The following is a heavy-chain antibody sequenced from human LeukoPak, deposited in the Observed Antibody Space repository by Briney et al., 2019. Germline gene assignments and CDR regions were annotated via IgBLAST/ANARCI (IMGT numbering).Heavy chain of an antibody. J-gene: IGHJ6*02. CDR3: ASTALSSGWYYSGYYYYGMDV. CDR2: ISSSSSTI. CDR1: GFTFSSYS. Sequence: PGGSLRLSCAASGFTFSSYSMNWVRQAPGKGLEWVSYISSSSSTIYYADSVKGRFTISRDNAKNSLYLQMNSLRDEDTAVYYCASTALSSGWYYSGYYYYGMDVWGQGTTVTVSS. V-gene: IGHV3-48*02. D-gene: IGHD6-19*01.